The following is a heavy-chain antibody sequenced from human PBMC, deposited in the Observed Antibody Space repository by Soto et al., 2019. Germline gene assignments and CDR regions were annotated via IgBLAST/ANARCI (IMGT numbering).Heavy chain of an antibody. D-gene: IGHD2-2*01. J-gene: IGHJ4*02. CDR1: GFTFSSYG. V-gene: IGHV3-30*18. CDR2: ISYDGSNK. CDR3: AKGFVGGYAAY. Sequence: PGGSLRLSCAASGFTFSSYGMHWVRQAPGKGLEWVAVISYDGSNKYYADSVKGRFTISRDNSKNTLYLQMNSLRAEDTAVYYSAKGFVGGYAAYWGQGTLVTVSS.